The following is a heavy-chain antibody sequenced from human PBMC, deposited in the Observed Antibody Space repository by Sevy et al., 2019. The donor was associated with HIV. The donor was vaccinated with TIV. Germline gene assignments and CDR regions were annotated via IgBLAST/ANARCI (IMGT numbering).Heavy chain of an antibody. V-gene: IGHV3-33*01. CDR2: IWFDGRNK. CDR3: ARDLESYDYGEYGPAFNPDY. CDR1: GFTFSSYG. Sequence: GGSLRLSCAASGFTFSSYGMHWVRQAPGKGLEWLAVIWFDGRNKYYADSVKGRFTISRDIAKNTLHLQMNSLRAEDTAVYYCARDLESYDYGEYGPAFNPDYWGRGTLVTVSS. J-gene: IGHJ4*02. D-gene: IGHD4-17*01.